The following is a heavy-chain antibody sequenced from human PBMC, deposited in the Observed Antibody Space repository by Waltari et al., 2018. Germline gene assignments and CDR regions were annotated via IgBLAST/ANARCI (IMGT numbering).Heavy chain of an antibody. J-gene: IGHJ4*01. CDR2: TRFDGINK. CDR3: AREDIVSATQWRGNQYRGNCGYDL. Sequence: QVFLVESGGGVVQPGDSLRLSCASSGFTFGIYGMHWVRQAPGKGLEWVAFTRFDGINKHYAGSGKGRVTMSRAKTKSTLYLQMSGLRGEDTAVYFCAREDIVSATQWRGNQYRGNCGYDLWGQGTLVSVSS. CDR1: GFTFGIYG. V-gene: IGHV3-30*02. D-gene: IGHD5-12*01.